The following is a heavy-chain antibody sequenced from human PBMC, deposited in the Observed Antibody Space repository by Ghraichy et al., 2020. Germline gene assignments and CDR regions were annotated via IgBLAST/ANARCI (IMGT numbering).Heavy chain of an antibody. J-gene: IGHJ4*02. CDR2: INHSGST. D-gene: IGHD3-22*01. CDR3: ARGVGFLEWSDYYDSSGPFGYFDY. CDR1: GGSFSGYY. Sequence: SETLSLTCAVYGGSFSGYYWSWIRQPPGKGLEWIGEINHSGSTNYNPSLKSRVTISVDTSKNQFSLKLSSVTAADTAVYYCARGVGFLEWSDYYDSSGPFGYFDYWGQGTLVTVSS. V-gene: IGHV4-34*01.